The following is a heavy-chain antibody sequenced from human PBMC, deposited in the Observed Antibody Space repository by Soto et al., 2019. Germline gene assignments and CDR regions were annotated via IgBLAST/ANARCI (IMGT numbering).Heavy chain of an antibody. CDR1: GFTFSSYG. V-gene: IGHV3-30*18. D-gene: IGHD3-9*01. CDR2: ISYDGSNK. CDR3: AKALARGRYLDWLLYPDGMDV. J-gene: IGHJ6*02. Sequence: QVQLVESGGGVVQPGRSLRLSCAASGFTFSSYGMHWVRQAPGKGLEWVAVISYDGSNKYYADSVKGRFTISRDNSKNTLYLQMNSLGAEDTAVYYCAKALARGRYLDWLLYPDGMDVWGQGTTVTVSS.